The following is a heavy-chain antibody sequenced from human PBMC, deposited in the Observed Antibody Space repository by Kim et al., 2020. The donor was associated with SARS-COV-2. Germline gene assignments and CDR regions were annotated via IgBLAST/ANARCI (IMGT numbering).Heavy chain of an antibody. D-gene: IGHD4-17*01. V-gene: IGHV1-46*01. CDR1: GYTFTSYY. CDR2: INPSGGST. J-gene: IGHJ1*01. CDR3: ARARGDDYGDYGAEYFQH. Sequence: APVKVSCKASGYTFTSYYMHRVRQAPGQGLEWLGIINPSGGSTSYAQQFQGSVTMTRDTSTSTVYMELRSLRSEDTAVYYCARARGDDYGDYGAEYFQHWGQGTLVTVSS.